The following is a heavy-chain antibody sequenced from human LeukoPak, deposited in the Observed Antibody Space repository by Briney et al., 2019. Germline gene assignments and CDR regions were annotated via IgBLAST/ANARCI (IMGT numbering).Heavy chain of an antibody. CDR1: GYTFTSYD. CDR3: ATRRYSSGYYYQRAFDI. V-gene: IGHV1-8*01. CDR2: MNPNSGNT. Sequence: ASVKVSRKASGYTFTSYDINWVRQATGQGLEWMGWMNPNSGNTGYAQKFQGRVTMTRNTSISTAYMELSSLRSEDTAVYYCATRRYSSGYYYQRAFDIWGQGTMVTVSS. J-gene: IGHJ3*02. D-gene: IGHD3-22*01.